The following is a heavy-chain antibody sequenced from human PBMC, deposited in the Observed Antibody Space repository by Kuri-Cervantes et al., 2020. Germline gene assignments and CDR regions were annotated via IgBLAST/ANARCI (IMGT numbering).Heavy chain of an antibody. V-gene: IGHV3-30-3*01. CDR2: ISYDGSNK. Sequence: GGSLRLSCAASGFTFSNAWMSWVRQAPGKGLEWVAVISYDGSNKYYADSVKGRFTISRDNSKNTLYLQMNSLRAEDTAVYYCARGGVRGVIDGFDIWGQGTMVTVSS. CDR1: GFTFSNAW. CDR3: ARGGVRGVIDGFDI. J-gene: IGHJ3*02. D-gene: IGHD3-10*01.